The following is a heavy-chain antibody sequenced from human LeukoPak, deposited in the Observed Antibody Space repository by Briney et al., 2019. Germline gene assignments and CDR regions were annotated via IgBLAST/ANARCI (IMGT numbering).Heavy chain of an antibody. CDR2: FDPEDGET. CDR3: ARSPGGSSGYDLHYFDY. J-gene: IGHJ4*02. CDR1: GYTLTELS. Sequence: ASVKVSCKVSGYTLTELSMHWVRQAPGKGLEWMGGFDPEDGETIYAQKFQGRVTMTEDTSTDTAYMELSSLRSEDTAVYYCARSPGGSSGYDLHYFDYWGQGTLVTVSS. D-gene: IGHD5-12*01. V-gene: IGHV1-24*01.